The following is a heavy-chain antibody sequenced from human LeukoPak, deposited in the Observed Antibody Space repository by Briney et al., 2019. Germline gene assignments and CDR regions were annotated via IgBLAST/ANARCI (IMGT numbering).Heavy chain of an antibody. J-gene: IGHJ4*02. Sequence: PSETLSLTCTVSGGSISSSSYYWGWIRQPPGKGLEWIGTIYYSGSTYYNPSLKGRVTISVDTSKNQFSLKLRSVTAADTAVYYCATGYTSNCPYNWGQGTLVTVSS. CDR1: GGSISSSSYY. D-gene: IGHD6-13*01. CDR2: IYYSGST. V-gene: IGHV4-39*01. CDR3: ATGYTSNCPYN.